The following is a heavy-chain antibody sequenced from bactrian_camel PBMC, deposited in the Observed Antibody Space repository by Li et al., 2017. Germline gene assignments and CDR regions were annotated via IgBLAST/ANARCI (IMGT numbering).Heavy chain of an antibody. CDR1: GYDFSGGC. V-gene: IGHV3S1*01. D-gene: IGHD3*01. CDR3: AAGSSRGVPFRERGYPY. Sequence: HVQLVESGGDSVQAGGSLRLSCAASGYDFSGGCMAWFRQVPGKQRDGVASICTRTGHSYYADSVQGRFTISRDSAKNRIYLQMNSLNPEDTAMYYCAAGSSRGVPFRERGYPYWGQGTQVTVS. CDR2: ICTRTGHS. J-gene: IGHJ4*01.